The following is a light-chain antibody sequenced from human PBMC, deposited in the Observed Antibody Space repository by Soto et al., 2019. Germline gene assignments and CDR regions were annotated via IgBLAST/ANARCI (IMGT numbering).Light chain of an antibody. V-gene: IGLV2-8*01. CDR2: EVT. Sequence: QSVLTQPPSASGSPGQSVTISCTGTSSDVGGYNYVSWYQQHPGKAPKLMICEVTTRPSGVPDRFSGSKSGNTASLTVSGLQAEDEADYYCSSYAGNNHFVFGTGTKVTVL. J-gene: IGLJ1*01. CDR1: SSDVGGYNY. CDR3: SSYAGNNHFV.